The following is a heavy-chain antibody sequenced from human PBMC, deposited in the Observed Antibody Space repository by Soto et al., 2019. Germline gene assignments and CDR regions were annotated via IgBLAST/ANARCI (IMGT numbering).Heavy chain of an antibody. Sequence: QVQLQQWGAGLLKPSETLSLTCAVYGGSFSGYYWSWIRQPPGKGLEWIGEINHSGSTNYNPSLKSRVTISVDTAKNQFSLKLSSVPAADTAVYYCARATRLLWFGEFPLDYWGQGTLVTVSS. V-gene: IGHV4-34*01. J-gene: IGHJ4*02. CDR3: ARATRLLWFGEFPLDY. D-gene: IGHD3-10*01. CDR1: GGSFSGYY. CDR2: INHSGST.